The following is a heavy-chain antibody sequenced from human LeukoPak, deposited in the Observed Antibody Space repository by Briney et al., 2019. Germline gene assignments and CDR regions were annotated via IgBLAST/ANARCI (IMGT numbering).Heavy chain of an antibody. CDR2: LNPNSGET. CDR3: ARDGEVRQGHCSTTSCPVDY. Sequence: ASVKVSCKASGYTFTAYSMHWVRQAPGQGLGYMGWLNPNSGETNYAQKFQGRVTMTRDTSMSTAYMELSGLRFDDTAVYYCARDGEVRQGHCSTTSCPVDYWGQGTLITVSS. D-gene: IGHD2-2*01. J-gene: IGHJ4*02. CDR1: GYTFTAYS. V-gene: IGHV1-2*02.